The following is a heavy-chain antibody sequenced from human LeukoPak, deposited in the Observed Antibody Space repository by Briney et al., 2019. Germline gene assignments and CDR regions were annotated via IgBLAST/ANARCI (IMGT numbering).Heavy chain of an antibody. CDR3: ARDEKSGESSEIDY. V-gene: IGHV3-74*01. D-gene: IGHD3-10*01. CDR2: INRDGSTT. J-gene: IGHJ4*02. Sequence: PGGSLRLSCAASGFTFSNYWVHWFRQAPGKGLVWVSRINRDGSTTNYAGSVKGRFTVSRDNAKNTVELQMNRLRAEDTAVYYCARDEKSGESSEIDYWGQGTLVTVSS. CDR1: GFTFSNYW.